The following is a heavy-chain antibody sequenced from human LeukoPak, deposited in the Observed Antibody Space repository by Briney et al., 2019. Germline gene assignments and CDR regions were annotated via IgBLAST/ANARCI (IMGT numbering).Heavy chain of an antibody. CDR2: INPSGGST. V-gene: IGHV1-46*01. CDR1: GYTFTSYY. Sequence: ASVKVSCKASGYTFTSYYMHWVRQAPGQGLEWTGIINPSGGSTSYVQKFQGRVTITADESTSTAYMELSSLRSEDTAVYYCARALGYCSSTSCSAPGIYYFDYWGQGTLVTVSS. J-gene: IGHJ4*02. CDR3: ARALGYCSSTSCSAPGIYYFDY. D-gene: IGHD2-2*01.